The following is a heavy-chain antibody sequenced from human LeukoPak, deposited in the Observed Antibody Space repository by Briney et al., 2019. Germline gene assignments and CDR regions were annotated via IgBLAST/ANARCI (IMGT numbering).Heavy chain of an antibody. V-gene: IGHV3-7*01. Sequence: GGSLRLSCAASGFTFSSYWMSWVRQAPGKGLEWVANIKQDGSGKYYVDSVKGRFTISRDNAKNSLYLQMNSLRAEDTAVYYCARDTKNRVLLWFGELLDYWGQGTLVTVSS. CDR3: ARDTKNRVLLWFGELLDY. J-gene: IGHJ4*02. D-gene: IGHD3-10*01. CDR2: IKQDGSGK. CDR1: GFTFSSYW.